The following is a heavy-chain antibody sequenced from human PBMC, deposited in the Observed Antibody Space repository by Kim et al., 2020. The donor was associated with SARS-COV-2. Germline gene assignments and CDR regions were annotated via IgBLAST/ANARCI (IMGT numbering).Heavy chain of an antibody. V-gene: IGHV3-33*06. Sequence: GGSLRLSCAASGFTFSSYGMHWVRQAPGKGLEWVAVIWYDGSNKYYADSVKGRFTISRDNSKNTLYLQMNSLRAEDTAVYYCAKSRGYYGSGGMDVWGQGTTVTVSS. CDR2: IWYDGSNK. CDR3: AKSRGYYGSGGMDV. J-gene: IGHJ6*02. CDR1: GFTFSSYG. D-gene: IGHD3-10*01.